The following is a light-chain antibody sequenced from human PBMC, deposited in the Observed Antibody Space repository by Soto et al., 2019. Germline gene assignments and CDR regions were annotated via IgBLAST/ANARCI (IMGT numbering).Light chain of an antibody. CDR1: QSISNS. CDR2: KAS. Sequence: DIQMTQSPSTLSASVGDRVTIICRASQSISNSLAWYQQKPGKAPNLLIYKASSLESGVPSRFSGSGSGTEFTLTISSLQPDDVATYYCRQYVSYPVTFGGGTKVEMK. V-gene: IGKV1-5*03. J-gene: IGKJ4*01. CDR3: RQYVSYPVT.